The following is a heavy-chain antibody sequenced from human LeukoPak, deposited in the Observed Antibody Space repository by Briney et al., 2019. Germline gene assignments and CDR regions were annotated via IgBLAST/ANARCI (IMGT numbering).Heavy chain of an antibody. CDR2: IYYSGST. Sequence: SETLSLTCTVSGGSISSSSYYWGWIRQPPGKGLEWIGSIYYSGSTYYNPSLKSRVTISVDTSKNQFSLKLNSVTAADTAVYYCARQSTNWPYYFDYWGQGTLVTVSS. J-gene: IGHJ4*02. CDR1: GGSISSSSYY. D-gene: IGHD1-1*01. V-gene: IGHV4-39*01. CDR3: ARQSTNWPYYFDY.